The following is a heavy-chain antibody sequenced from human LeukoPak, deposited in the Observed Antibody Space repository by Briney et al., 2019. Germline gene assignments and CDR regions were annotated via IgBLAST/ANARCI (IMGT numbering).Heavy chain of an antibody. J-gene: IGHJ4*02. D-gene: IGHD3-22*01. Sequence: GGSLRLSCVASGFTFDDYGISWVRQAPGKGLEWVSYISSSGSTIYYADSLKGRFTISRDNAKNSLYLQMNSLRAEDTAVYYCARAHYYDSSGLDFWGQGTLVTVSS. V-gene: IGHV3-48*03. CDR2: ISSSGSTI. CDR1: GFTFDDYG. CDR3: ARAHYYDSSGLDF.